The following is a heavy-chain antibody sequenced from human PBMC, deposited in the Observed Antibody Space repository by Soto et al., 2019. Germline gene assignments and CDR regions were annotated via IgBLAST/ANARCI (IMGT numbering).Heavy chain of an antibody. V-gene: IGHV3-21*01. J-gene: IGHJ3*02. D-gene: IGHD6-13*01. CDR3: AGVVVSWSGAFDI. CDR1: GFTFSSYS. Sequence: EVQLVESGGGLVKPGGSLRLSCAASGFTFSSYSMNWVRQAPGKGLEWVSSISSSSSYIYYADSVKSRFLIVRDNAKNSMFLQQNSRRAEDTAVYYCAGVVVSWSGAFDILGQGTMVTVSS. CDR2: ISSSSSYI.